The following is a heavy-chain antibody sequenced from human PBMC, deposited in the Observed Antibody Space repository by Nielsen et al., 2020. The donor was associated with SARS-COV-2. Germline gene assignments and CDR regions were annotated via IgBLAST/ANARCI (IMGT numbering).Heavy chain of an antibody. J-gene: IGHJ6*02. D-gene: IGHD5-24*01. CDR2: ISAYNGNT. Sequence: WVRQAPGQGLEWMGWISAYNGNTNYAQKFQGRVTITADKSTSTAYMELSSLRSEDTAVYYCASTGDFDGYNDYYYGMDVWGQGTTVTVSS. CDR3: ASTGDFDGYNDYYYGMDV. V-gene: IGHV1-18*01.